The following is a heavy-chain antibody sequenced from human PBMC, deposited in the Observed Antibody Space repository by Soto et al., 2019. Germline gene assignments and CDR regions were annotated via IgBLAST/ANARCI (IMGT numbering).Heavy chain of an antibody. CDR1: GLTFRNDW. Sequence: GGSLRLSCAGSGLTFRNDWLSWVRQAPGKGLGWVANINQDGSEGYYVDSVRGRFTISRDNVENSLYLQLTSLRPEETAVYYCAVYGYGVSAAAYWGQGTPVTVSS. CDR2: INQDGSEG. CDR3: AVYGYGVSAAAY. V-gene: IGHV3-7*03. D-gene: IGHD4-17*01. J-gene: IGHJ4*02.